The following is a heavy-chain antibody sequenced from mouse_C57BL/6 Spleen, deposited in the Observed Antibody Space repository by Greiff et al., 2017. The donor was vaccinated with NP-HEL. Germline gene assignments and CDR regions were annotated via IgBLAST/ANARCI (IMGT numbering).Heavy chain of an antibody. D-gene: IGHD1-1*01. V-gene: IGHV1-53*01. CDR1: GYTFTSYW. CDR3: ALYYYGSVGQAY. CDR2: INPSNGGT. J-gene: IGHJ3*01. Sequence: VQLQESGTELVKPGASVKLSCKASGYTFTSYWMHWVKQRPGQGLEWIGNINPSNGGTNYNEKFKSKATLTVDKSSSTAYMQLSSLTSEDSAVYYCALYYYGSVGQAYWGQGTLVTVSA.